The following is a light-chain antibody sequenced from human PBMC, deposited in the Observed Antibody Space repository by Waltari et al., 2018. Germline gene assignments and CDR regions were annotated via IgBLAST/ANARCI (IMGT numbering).Light chain of an antibody. CDR2: GAS. V-gene: IGKV3-20*01. J-gene: IGKJ4*01. Sequence: ELVLTQSPGTLSLSPGERATLSCRASQSVSTYYLAWYQHKPGQAPRLVIYGASTRAAGIPDRFSGSGSGTDFTLTISGLEPEDFAVYYCQQYGTSPPLTFGGGTKVEIK. CDR3: QQYGTSPPLT. CDR1: QSVSTYY.